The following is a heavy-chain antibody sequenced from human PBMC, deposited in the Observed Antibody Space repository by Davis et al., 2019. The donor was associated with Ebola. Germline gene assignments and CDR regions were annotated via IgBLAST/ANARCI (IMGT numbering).Heavy chain of an antibody. CDR2: IWYDGSNK. V-gene: IGHV3-33*08. Sequence: GESLKISCAASGFTFNDYVMHWVRQAPGKGLEWVAVIWYDGSNKYYADSVKGRFTISRDNSKNTLYLQMNSLRAEDTAVYYCARDGYSSSWYIYYYYGMDVWGQGTTVTVSS. J-gene: IGHJ6*02. D-gene: IGHD6-13*01. CDR1: GFTFNDYV. CDR3: ARDGYSSSWYIYYYYGMDV.